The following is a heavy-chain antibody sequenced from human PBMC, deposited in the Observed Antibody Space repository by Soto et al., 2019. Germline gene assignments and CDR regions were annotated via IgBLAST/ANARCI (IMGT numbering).Heavy chain of an antibody. D-gene: IGHD2-2*01. CDR1: GGSISSCTW. V-gene: IGHV4-4*02. CDR3: ARRVPAAPNWFDP. CDR2: IYHSGSP. J-gene: IGHJ5*02. Sequence: SETLSLTCAVSGGSISSCTWWSWVRQPPGRGLEWIGEIYHSGSPNYNPSLKSRVTMSVDKSKNLFSLRLSSVTAADSALYYCARRVPAAPNWFDPWGQGTLVTVSS.